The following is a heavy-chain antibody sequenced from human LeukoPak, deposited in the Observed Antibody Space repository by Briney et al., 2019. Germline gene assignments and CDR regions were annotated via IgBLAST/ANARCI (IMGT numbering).Heavy chain of an antibody. D-gene: IGHD4-17*01. Sequence: ASVKVSYKASGYTFTDYYVHWVRQAPGQGLEWMGRISPNSGGTNYAQKFRGRLTVTRDTSISTAYMELSSLRSDDTAVYYCAKNRAGDYADYWGQGTLVTVSS. V-gene: IGHV1-2*06. CDR2: ISPNSGGT. CDR1: GYTFTDYY. J-gene: IGHJ4*02. CDR3: AKNRAGDYADY.